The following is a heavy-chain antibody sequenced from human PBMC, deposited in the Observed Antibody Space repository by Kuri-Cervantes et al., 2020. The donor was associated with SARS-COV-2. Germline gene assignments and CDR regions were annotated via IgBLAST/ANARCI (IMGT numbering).Heavy chain of an antibody. V-gene: IGHV1-18*01. J-gene: IGHJ6*02. Sequence: ASVKVSCKASGYTFTSYGISWVRQAPGQGLGWMGWISAYNGNTNYAQKLQGRVTMTTDISTSTAYMELRSLRSDDTAVYYCAVLTGESGPYYYYYGMDVWGQGTTVTVSS. CDR1: GYTFTSYG. D-gene: IGHD7-27*01. CDR2: ISAYNGNT. CDR3: AVLTGESGPYYYYYGMDV.